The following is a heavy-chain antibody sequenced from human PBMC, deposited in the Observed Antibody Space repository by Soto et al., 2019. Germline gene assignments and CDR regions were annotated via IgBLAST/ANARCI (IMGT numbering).Heavy chain of an antibody. Sequence: PGGSLRLSCAASGFTFSSYAMSWVRQAPGKGLEWVSAISGSGGSTYYADSVKGRFTISRDNSKNTLYLQMNSLRAEDTAVYYCAKIPSRVLRYFDWLVPDYWGQGTLVTVSS. J-gene: IGHJ4*02. V-gene: IGHV3-23*01. CDR1: GFTFSSYA. CDR2: ISGSGGST. D-gene: IGHD3-9*01. CDR3: AKIPSRVLRYFDWLVPDY.